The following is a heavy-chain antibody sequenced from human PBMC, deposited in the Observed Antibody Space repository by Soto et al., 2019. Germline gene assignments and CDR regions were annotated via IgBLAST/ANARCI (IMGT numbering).Heavy chain of an antibody. CDR1: GFTLGNAW. CDR2: IASKTDGETT. Sequence: EEQLVESGGGLVKPGGSLRLSYAASGFTLGNAWMTWVRQAPGKGLEWVGRIASKTDGETTDYAAPVKARFTISRDDSKNTLYLQMNSLKTEDTAVYYCITLGRGYFNYWGQGTLVTVSS. CDR3: ITLGRGYFNY. D-gene: IGHD3-10*01. J-gene: IGHJ4*02. V-gene: IGHV3-15*04.